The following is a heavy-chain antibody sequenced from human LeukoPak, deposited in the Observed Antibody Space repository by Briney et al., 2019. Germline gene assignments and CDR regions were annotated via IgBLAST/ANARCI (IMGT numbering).Heavy chain of an antibody. CDR3: ARGPPNAYSSSWYY. CDR1: GGSTSSYY. V-gene: IGHV4-34*01. Sequence: SETLSLTCTVSGGSTSSYYWSWIRQPPGKGLEWIGEINHRGSTNYNPSLKSRVTISVDTSKNQFSLKLSSMTAADTAVYYCARGPPNAYSSSWYYWGQGTLVTVSS. D-gene: IGHD6-13*01. CDR2: INHRGST. J-gene: IGHJ4*02.